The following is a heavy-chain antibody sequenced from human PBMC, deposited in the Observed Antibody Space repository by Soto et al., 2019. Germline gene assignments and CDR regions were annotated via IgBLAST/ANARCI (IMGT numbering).Heavy chain of an antibody. CDR1: VFTFSIYG. Sequence: PWGSLRVSCASSVFTFSIYGMHWVRQAPGKGLEWVAVISYDGSNKYYADSVKGRFTISRDNSKNTLYLQMNSLRAEDTAVYYCAKGGGIAARHFYYYGMDVWGQGTTVTVSS. J-gene: IGHJ6*01. CDR2: ISYDGSNK. CDR3: AKGGGIAARHFYYYGMDV. V-gene: IGHV3-30*18. D-gene: IGHD6-6*01.